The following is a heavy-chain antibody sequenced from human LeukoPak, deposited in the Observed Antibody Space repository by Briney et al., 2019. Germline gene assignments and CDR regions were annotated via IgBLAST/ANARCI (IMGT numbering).Heavy chain of an antibody. Sequence: GGSLRLSCAASGFTFDDYAMHWVRQAPGKGLEWVSGISWNSGSIGYADSVKGRLTISRDNAKNSLYLQMNSLRAEDTAVYYCAREGIYCSSTSCYGYDAFDIWGQGTMVTVSS. V-gene: IGHV3-9*01. CDR3: AREGIYCSSTSCYGYDAFDI. CDR1: GFTFDDYA. CDR2: ISWNSGSI. D-gene: IGHD2-2*01. J-gene: IGHJ3*02.